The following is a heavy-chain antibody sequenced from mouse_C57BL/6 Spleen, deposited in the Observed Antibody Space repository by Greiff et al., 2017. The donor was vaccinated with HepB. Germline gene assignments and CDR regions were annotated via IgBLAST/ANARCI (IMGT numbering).Heavy chain of an antibody. J-gene: IGHJ1*03. V-gene: IGHV1-50*01. Sequence: VQLQQSGAELVKPGASVKLSCKASGYTFTSYWMQWVKQRPGQGLEWIGEIDPSDSYTNYNQKFKGKATLTVDTSSSTAYMQLSSLTSEDSAVYYCARKAVVRRYFDVWGTGTTVTVSS. CDR2: IDPSDSYT. D-gene: IGHD1-3*01. CDR1: GYTFTSYW. CDR3: ARKAVVRRYFDV.